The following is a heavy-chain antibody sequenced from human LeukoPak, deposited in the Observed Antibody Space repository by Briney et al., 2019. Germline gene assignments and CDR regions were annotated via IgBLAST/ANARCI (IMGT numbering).Heavy chain of an antibody. V-gene: IGHV1-24*01. D-gene: IGHD2-15*01. J-gene: IGHJ6*03. CDR3: STASVGYCGGGSCYTDDYYYYMDV. CDR2: FDPEDGDT. Sequence: ASVKVSCKVSGYTLTELSMHWVRQAPAKGREWVVGFDPEDGDTIYAQKFQGRVTMTEDTSTDTAYMALSSLRSRDSAVYFCSTASVGYCGGGSCYTDDYYYYMDVWGKGTTVTVSS. CDR1: GYTLTELS.